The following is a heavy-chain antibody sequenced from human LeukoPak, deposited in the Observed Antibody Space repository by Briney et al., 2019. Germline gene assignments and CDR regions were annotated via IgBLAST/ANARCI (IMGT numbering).Heavy chain of an antibody. D-gene: IGHD3-22*01. Sequence: ASVKVSCKASGYTFTSYYMHWVRQAPGQGREWMGIINPSGGSTSYAQKFQGRVTMTRDMSTSTVYMELSSLRSEDTAVYYCAREGYYYDSSGYYSGFDPWGQGTLVTVSS. CDR1: GYTFTSYY. CDR2: INPSGGST. V-gene: IGHV1-46*01. J-gene: IGHJ5*02. CDR3: AREGYYYDSSGYYSGFDP.